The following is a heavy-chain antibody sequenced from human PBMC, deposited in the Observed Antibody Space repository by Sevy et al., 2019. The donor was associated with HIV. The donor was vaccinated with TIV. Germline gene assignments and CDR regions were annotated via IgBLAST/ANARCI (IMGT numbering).Heavy chain of an antibody. CDR1: GYTFTSYD. Sequence: ASVKVSCKASGYTFTSYDINWVRQATGQGLEWMGCMNPNSGNTGYAQKFQGRVTMTRNTSISTAYMELSSLRSEDTAVYYCARGRVDFWSGREYYFDYWGQGTLVTVSS. CDR2: MNPNSGNT. D-gene: IGHD3-3*01. V-gene: IGHV1-8*01. J-gene: IGHJ4*02. CDR3: ARGRVDFWSGREYYFDY.